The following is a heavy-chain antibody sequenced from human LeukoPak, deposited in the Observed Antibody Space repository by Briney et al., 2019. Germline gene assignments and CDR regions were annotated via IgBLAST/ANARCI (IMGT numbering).Heavy chain of an antibody. CDR2: IYPGDSDT. V-gene: IGHV5-51*01. CDR3: ARYAGLHRPFDI. Sequence: PGESLKISCKGSGYSFTSYWIGRVRQMPGKGLEWMGIIYPGDSDTRYSPSFQGQVTISADKSISSAYLRWGSLKASDTAMYYCARYAGLHRPFDIWGQGTMVTVSS. D-gene: IGHD2-21*02. CDR1: GYSFTSYW. J-gene: IGHJ3*02.